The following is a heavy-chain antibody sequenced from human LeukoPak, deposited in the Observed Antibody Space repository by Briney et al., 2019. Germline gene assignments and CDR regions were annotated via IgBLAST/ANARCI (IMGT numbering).Heavy chain of an antibody. D-gene: IGHD6-13*01. CDR3: ASCIAAAYNWFDP. V-gene: IGHV1-69*01. Sequence: ASVKVSCKASGGTFSSHAISWVRQAPGQGLEWMGGIIPIFGTANYAQKFQGRVTITADESTSTAYMELSSLRSEDTAVYYCASCIAAAYNWFDPWGQGTLVTVSS. CDR1: GGTFSSHA. CDR2: IIPIFGTA. J-gene: IGHJ5*02.